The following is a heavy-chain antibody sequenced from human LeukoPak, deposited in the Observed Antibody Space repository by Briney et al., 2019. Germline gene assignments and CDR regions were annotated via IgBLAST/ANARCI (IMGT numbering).Heavy chain of an antibody. J-gene: IGHJ4*02. CDR3: AREGGFYRPLDY. V-gene: IGHV4-59*12. Sequence: SETLSPTCTVSGGSISSYYWSWIRQPPGKGLEWIANIFYSGSPNYNPSLKSRVTISFDTSKNQFSLKLSSVTAADTAVYYCAREGGFYRPLDYSGQGTLVTVSS. CDR1: GGSISSYY. D-gene: IGHD3-3*01. CDR2: IFYSGSP.